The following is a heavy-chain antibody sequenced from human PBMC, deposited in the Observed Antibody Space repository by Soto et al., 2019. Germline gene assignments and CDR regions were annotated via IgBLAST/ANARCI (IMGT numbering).Heavy chain of an antibody. CDR2: IFHSGST. J-gene: IGHJ4*02. Sequence: SETLSLTFAVSGYSINSGYYWCWIRQPPGKGLEWIGSIFHSGSTYYNPSLKSRVTISLDTSKNQLSLKLRSVTVADTAVYYCVRLATMIEVVFDYWPQGTLVTVSS. V-gene: IGHV4-38-2*01. D-gene: IGHD3-22*01. CDR1: GYSINSGYY. CDR3: VRLATMIEVVFDY.